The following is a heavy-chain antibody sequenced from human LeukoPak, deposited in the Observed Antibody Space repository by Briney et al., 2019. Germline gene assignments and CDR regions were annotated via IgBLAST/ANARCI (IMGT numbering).Heavy chain of an antibody. D-gene: IGHD3-22*01. Sequence: GGSLRLSCAASGFTFSSYAMSRVRQAPGKGLEGVSAICGSGGSTYYADSVKGRFTISRDNSKNTLYLQMNSLRAEDTAVYYCAKQIYDSSGPSNWFDPWGQGTLVTVSS. CDR1: GFTFSSYA. CDR2: ICGSGGST. J-gene: IGHJ5*02. CDR3: AKQIYDSSGPSNWFDP. V-gene: IGHV3-23*01.